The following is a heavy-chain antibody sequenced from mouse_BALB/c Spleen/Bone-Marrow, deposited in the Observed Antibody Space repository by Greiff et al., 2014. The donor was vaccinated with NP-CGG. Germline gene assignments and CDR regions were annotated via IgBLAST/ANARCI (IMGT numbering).Heavy chain of an antibody. CDR2: IDPANGNT. CDR3: ASYVYGYYFDY. J-gene: IGHJ2*01. V-gene: IGHV14-3*02. CDR1: GFNIKDTY. Sequence: VQLQQSGAELVKPGASVKLSCTASGFNIKDTYMHWVKQRPEQGLEWIERIDPANGNTKYDPKFQGKASITADTSSNTAYLQLSSLTSEDTAVYYCASYVYGYYFDYWGQGTTLTVSS. D-gene: IGHD2-2*01.